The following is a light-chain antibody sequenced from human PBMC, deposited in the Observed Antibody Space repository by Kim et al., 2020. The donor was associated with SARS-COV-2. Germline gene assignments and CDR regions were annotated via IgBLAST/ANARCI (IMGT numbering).Light chain of an antibody. J-gene: IGLJ3*02. CDR2: GNS. Sequence: QGVTISATVSTASIGAGYAVHWYQQLPGTAPKLLISGNSNRPSGVPDRFSGSKSGTSASLAITGLQAEDEADYYCQSYDSSLSGWVFGGGTQLTVL. V-gene: IGLV1-40*01. CDR1: TASIGAGYA. CDR3: QSYDSSLSGWV.